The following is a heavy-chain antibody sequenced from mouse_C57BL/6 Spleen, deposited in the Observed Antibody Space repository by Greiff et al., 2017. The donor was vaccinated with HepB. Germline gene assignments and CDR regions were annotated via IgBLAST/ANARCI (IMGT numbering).Heavy chain of an antibody. CDR1: GYTFTGYW. CDR2: IDPSDSET. J-gene: IGHJ4*01. Sequence: QVQLQQPGAELVRPGSSVKLSCKASGYTFTGYWMHWVKQRPIQGLEWIGNIDPSDSETHYNQKFKDKATLTVDKSSSTAYMQLSSLTSEDSAVYYWARSPNYGSSFYYAMDYWGQGTSVTVSS. CDR3: ARSPNYGSSFYYAMDY. V-gene: IGHV1-52*01. D-gene: IGHD1-1*01.